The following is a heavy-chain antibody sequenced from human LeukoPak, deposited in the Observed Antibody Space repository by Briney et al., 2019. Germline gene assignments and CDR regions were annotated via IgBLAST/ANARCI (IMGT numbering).Heavy chain of an antibody. J-gene: IGHJ4*02. CDR3: ARVLVGDYYDSSGYSPSDY. Sequence: SETLSLTCTVSGGSISGTYYWSWIRQPPGKGLEWIGYIYYTGTTDSNPSLKSRVTISLDTSKNQFSLNLSSVTAADTAVYYCARVLVGDYYDSSGYSPSDYWGQGTLVTVSS. V-gene: IGHV4-59*08. CDR1: GGSISGTYY. D-gene: IGHD3-22*01. CDR2: IYYTGTT.